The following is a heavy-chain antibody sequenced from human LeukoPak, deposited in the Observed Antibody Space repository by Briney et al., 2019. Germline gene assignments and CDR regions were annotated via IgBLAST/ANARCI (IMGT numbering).Heavy chain of an antibody. J-gene: IGHJ5*02. D-gene: IGHD2-2*01. CDR2: ISGSGDST. CDR1: GFTFSSYA. V-gene: IGHV3-23*01. Sequence: PGGSLRLSCAASGFTFSSYAMSWVRQAPGKGLEWVSAISGSGDSTYYADSVKGRFTISRGNSKNTLYLQMNSLRAEDTAVYYCGVDIVVVPGAPNWFDPWGQGTLVTVSS. CDR3: GVDIVVVPGAPNWFDP.